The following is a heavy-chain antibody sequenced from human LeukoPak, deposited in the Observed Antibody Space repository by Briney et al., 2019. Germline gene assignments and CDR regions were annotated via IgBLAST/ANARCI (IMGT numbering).Heavy chain of an antibody. CDR1: GFTFSNSA. D-gene: IGHD3-22*01. Sequence: GGSLRLSCAASGFTFSNSAMSWVRQAPGKGLEWVSTLSGSGITTYYADSVKGRFTISRDNSKNTLYLQMNSLRAEDTAVYYCAKGQRYYYDSSGYYNYWGQGTLVTVSS. CDR2: LSGSGITT. V-gene: IGHV3-23*01. J-gene: IGHJ4*02. CDR3: AKGQRYYYDSSGYYNY.